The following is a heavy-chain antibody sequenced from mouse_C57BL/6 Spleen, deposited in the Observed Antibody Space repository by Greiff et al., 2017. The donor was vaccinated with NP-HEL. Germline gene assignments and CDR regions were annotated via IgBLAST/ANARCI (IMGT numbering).Heavy chain of an antibody. CDR1: GFTFSDYG. D-gene: IGHD4-1*01. CDR2: ISSGSSTI. J-gene: IGHJ2*01. Sequence: EVQLVESGGGLVKPGGSLKLSCAASGFTFSDYGMHWVRQAPEKGLEWVAYISSGSSTIYYADTVKGRFTISRDNAKNTLFLQMTSLRSEDTAMYYCATNWDVPFDYWGQGTTLTVSS. CDR3: ATNWDVPFDY. V-gene: IGHV5-17*01.